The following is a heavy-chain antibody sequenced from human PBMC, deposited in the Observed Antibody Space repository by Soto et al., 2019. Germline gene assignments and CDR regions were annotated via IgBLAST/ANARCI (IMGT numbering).Heavy chain of an antibody. Sequence: GGSLRLSCTASGFSFSSYTMNWVRQAPGKGLQWVASITNRGTHTYSADSVKGRFTFSRDNDKNSLYLQMNNLRAEDTATYYCARAHEVAWFDSWGLGTLVTVSS. CDR2: ITNRGTHT. J-gene: IGHJ5*01. D-gene: IGHD2-15*01. CDR3: ARAHEVAWFDS. CDR1: GFSFSSYT. V-gene: IGHV3-21*06.